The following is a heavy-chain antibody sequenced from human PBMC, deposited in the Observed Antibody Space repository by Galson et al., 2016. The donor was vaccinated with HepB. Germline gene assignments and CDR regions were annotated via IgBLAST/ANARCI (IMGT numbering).Heavy chain of an antibody. CDR2: ISYDGDNX. V-gene: IGHV3-30*18. Sequence: SLRLXXXASGFTFNSYAMHWVRQAPGRGLQGXTIISYDGDNXHYADAVXXRFNISRDNSKTTPYLQMDSLRVEETAVYYCAKDMLQFNYRGYYYGMDVWGQGTXVTVSS. CDR3: AKDMLQFNYRGYYYGMDV. CDR1: GFTFNSYA. D-gene: IGHD4-11*01. J-gene: IGHJ6*02.